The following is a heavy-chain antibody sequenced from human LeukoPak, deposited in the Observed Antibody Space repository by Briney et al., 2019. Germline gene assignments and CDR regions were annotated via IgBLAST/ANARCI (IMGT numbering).Heavy chain of an antibody. D-gene: IGHD5-18*01. J-gene: IGHJ4*02. CDR1: GFTFSDYY. CDR3: TKGSRGWEYGYHDY. CDR2: ISNTGSTI. Sequence: GGSLRLSCEASGFTFSDYYMSWIRQAPGKGLEWVSYISNTGSTIYYADSVKGRFTISRDNSKNTLYLQMNSLRAEDTAIYYCTKGSRGWEYGYHDYWGQGTLVTVSS. V-gene: IGHV3-11*01.